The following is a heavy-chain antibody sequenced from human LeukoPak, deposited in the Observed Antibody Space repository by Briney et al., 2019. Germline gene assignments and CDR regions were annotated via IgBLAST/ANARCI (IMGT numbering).Heavy chain of an antibody. CDR1: GGSISTYY. J-gene: IGHJ6*02. D-gene: IGHD3-9*01. Sequence: TSETLSLTCSVSGGSISTYYWSWIRQPAGKGLEWIGRVYRSGNTNYNPPLKSRVTMSVDTSKNQISLRLRSVTAADTAVYYCARDDFEYSVHYGMDVWGQGTTVTVSS. V-gene: IGHV4-4*07. CDR3: ARDDFEYSVHYGMDV. CDR2: VYRSGNT.